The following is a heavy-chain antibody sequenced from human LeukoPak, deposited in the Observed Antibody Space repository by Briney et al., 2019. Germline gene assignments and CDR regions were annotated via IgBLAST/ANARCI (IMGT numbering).Heavy chain of an antibody. CDR2: ISGSGGST. CDR3: AKDRRAAGIVVVITSGYFDY. J-gene: IGHJ4*02. D-gene: IGHD3-22*01. V-gene: IGHV3-23*01. CDR1: GFTFSSYA. Sequence: GGSLRLSCAASGFTFSSYAMSWVRQAPGKGLEWVSAISGSGGSTYYADSAKGRFTISRDNSKNTLYLQMNSLRAEDTAVYYCAKDRRAAGIVVVITSGYFDYWGQGTLVTVSS.